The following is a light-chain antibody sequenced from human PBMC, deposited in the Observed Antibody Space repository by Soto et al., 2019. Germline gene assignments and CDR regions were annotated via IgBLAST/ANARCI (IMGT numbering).Light chain of an antibody. J-gene: IGKJ4*01. V-gene: IGKV1-9*01. CDR2: VAS. CDR1: QGIGSY. CDR3: QQFGSYPLT. Sequence: IQLTQSPSFLSASVGDTVTITCRASQGIGSYLAWYQQKPGTVPNLLIYVASTLQSGVPSRFSGSGSGTEFTLTLNSLQPEDFATYYCQQFGSYPLTFGGGTEVEIK.